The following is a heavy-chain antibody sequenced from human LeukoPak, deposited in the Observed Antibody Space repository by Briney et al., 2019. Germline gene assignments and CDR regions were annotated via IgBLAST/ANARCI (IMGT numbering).Heavy chain of an antibody. Sequence: GGSLRLSCAASGFTFSSYAMHWVRQAPGKGLEWVAVISYDGSNKSYADSVKGRFTISRDNSKNTLYLQMNSLRAEDTAVYYCARGDNIVVVPAAPDYWGQGTLVTVSS. D-gene: IGHD2-2*01. CDR1: GFTFSSYA. V-gene: IGHV3-30*04. CDR3: ARGDNIVVVPAAPDY. J-gene: IGHJ4*02. CDR2: ISYDGSNK.